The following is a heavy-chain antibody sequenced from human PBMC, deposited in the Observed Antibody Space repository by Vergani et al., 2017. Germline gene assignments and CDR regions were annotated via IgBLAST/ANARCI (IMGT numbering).Heavy chain of an antibody. D-gene: IGHD2-2*01. CDR3: AGVAPYCSSTSCLRIGIYCYFDL. Sequence: QVQLVQSGAEVKKPGSSVKVSCKASGGTFSSYANSWVRQAPGQGLEWMGGIIPIFGTAYYEQKFQGRVTITADESTSTAYMELSSLRSEDTAVYYCAGVAPYCSSTSCLRIGIYCYFDLWGRGTLVTVSS. CDR2: IIPIFGTA. J-gene: IGHJ2*01. CDR1: GGTFSSYA. V-gene: IGHV1-69*13.